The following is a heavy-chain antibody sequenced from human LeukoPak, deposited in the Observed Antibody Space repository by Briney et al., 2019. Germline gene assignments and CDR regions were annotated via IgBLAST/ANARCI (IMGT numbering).Heavy chain of an antibody. Sequence: GGSLRLSCAASGFTFRSYGMHWVRQAPGKGLEWVAFIRYGGSNENSADSVRGRFTISRDNSKNTLYLQMNSLRAEDTAVYYCAKGACSSTNCFATYYFDYWGQGTLVTVSS. V-gene: IGHV3-30*02. D-gene: IGHD2-2*01. CDR2: IRYGGSNE. CDR1: GFTFRSYG. CDR3: AKGACSSTNCFATYYFDY. J-gene: IGHJ4*02.